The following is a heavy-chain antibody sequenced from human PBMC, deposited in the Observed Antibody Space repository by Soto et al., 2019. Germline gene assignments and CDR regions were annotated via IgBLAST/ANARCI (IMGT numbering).Heavy chain of an antibody. D-gene: IGHD3-9*01. V-gene: IGHV1-46*03. J-gene: IGHJ6*03. Sequence: QVQLVQSGAEVKKPGASVKVSCKASGYTFTSYYMHWVRQAPGQGLEWMGIINPSGGSTSYAQKFQGRVTMTRDTSTSTVYMELSSLRSEDTAVYYCARAKYDILTGVDYYYYYMDVWGKGTTVTVSS. CDR3: ARAKYDILTGVDYYYYYMDV. CDR2: INPSGGST. CDR1: GYTFTSYY.